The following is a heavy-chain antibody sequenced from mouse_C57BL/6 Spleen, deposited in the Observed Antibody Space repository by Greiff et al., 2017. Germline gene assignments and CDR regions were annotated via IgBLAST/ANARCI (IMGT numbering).Heavy chain of an antibody. V-gene: IGHV1-9*01. CDR3: ARDYGSSPFAY. D-gene: IGHD1-1*01. J-gene: IGHJ3*01. CDR2: ILPGSGST. CDR1: GYTFTGYW. Sequence: QVQLQQSGAELMKPGASVKLSCKATGYTFTGYWIEWVKQRPGHGLEWIGEILPGSGSTNYNEKFKGKATFTADTYSNTAYMQLSSLTTEDSAIYYYARDYGSSPFAYWGQGTLVTVSA.